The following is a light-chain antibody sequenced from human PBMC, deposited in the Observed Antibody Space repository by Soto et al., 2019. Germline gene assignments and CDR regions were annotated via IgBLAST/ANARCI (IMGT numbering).Light chain of an antibody. CDR1: RGISSN. CDR3: QQYNDWPLT. CDR2: DAS. J-gene: IGKJ1*01. Sequence: IVMTQSPATLSVSPWERATLSCRASRGISSNLAWYQQKPGQAPRLLIYDASTRATGIPARFSGTGSGTEFTLTISSLQSEDFALYYCQQYNDWPLTFGQGTKVDIK. V-gene: IGKV3-15*01.